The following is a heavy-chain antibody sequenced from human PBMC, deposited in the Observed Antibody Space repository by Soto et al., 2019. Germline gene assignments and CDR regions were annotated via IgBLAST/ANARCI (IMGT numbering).Heavy chain of an antibody. Sequence: QVQLVQSGAEVKKPGSSVKVSCKASGGTFSSYAISWVRQAPGQGLEWMGGIIPIFGTANYAQKFQGRVTITADESTSTAYMELSSLRSEDTAVYYCARYLEQLGRYYYYGRDVWGQGTTVTVSS. CDR1: GGTFSSYA. CDR2: IIPIFGTA. J-gene: IGHJ6*02. D-gene: IGHD6-6*01. CDR3: ARYLEQLGRYYYYGRDV. V-gene: IGHV1-69*01.